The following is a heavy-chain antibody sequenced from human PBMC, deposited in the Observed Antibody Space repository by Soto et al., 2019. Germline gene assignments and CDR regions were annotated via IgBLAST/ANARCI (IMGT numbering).Heavy chain of an antibody. CDR1: GGTFSSYA. Sequence: QVQLVQSGAEVKKPGSSVKVSCKASGGTFSSYAISWVRQAPGQGLEWMGGIIPIFGTANYAQKFQGRVTIXAXXSTSTAYMELSSLRSEDTAVYYCVRDARGWFWFDPWGQGTLVTVSS. CDR2: IIPIFGTA. CDR3: VRDARGWFWFDP. V-gene: IGHV1-69*12. D-gene: IGHD2-15*01. J-gene: IGHJ5*02.